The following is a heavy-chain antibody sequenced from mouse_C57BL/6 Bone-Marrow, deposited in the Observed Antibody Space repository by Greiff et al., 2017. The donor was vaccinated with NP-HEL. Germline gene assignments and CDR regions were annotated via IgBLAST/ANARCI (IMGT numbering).Heavy chain of an antibody. CDR3: ARHEGYYGSSYLYWYFDV. J-gene: IGHJ1*03. CDR2: ISSGGSYT. D-gene: IGHD1-1*01. Sequence: EVKLVESGGDLVKPGGSLKLSCAASGFTFSSYGMSWVRQTPDKRLEWVATISSGGSYTYYPDSVQGRFTISRDNAKNTLYLQMSSLKSEDTAMYYCARHEGYYGSSYLYWYFDVWGTGTTVTVSS. V-gene: IGHV5-6*01. CDR1: GFTFSSYG.